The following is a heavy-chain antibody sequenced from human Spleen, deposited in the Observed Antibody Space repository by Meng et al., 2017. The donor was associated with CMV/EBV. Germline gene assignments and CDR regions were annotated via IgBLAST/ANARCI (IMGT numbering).Heavy chain of an antibody. D-gene: IGHD6-6*01. Sequence: GGLRLSCVASGFTVSYTYMSWVRQAPGKGLEWVSLIRTDSTYYADSVKGRFTISRDNSKNTVHLQMNSLRVEDTAVYYCARGGSSSGAFDLWGQGTMVTVSS. CDR1: GFTVSYTY. V-gene: IGHV3-53*01. CDR3: ARGGSSSGAFDL. J-gene: IGHJ3*01. CDR2: IRTDST.